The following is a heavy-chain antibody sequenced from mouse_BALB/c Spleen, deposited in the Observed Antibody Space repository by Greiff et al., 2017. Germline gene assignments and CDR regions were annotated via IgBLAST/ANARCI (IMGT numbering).Heavy chain of an antibody. CDR1: GFTFSSYA. Sequence: EVKLVESGGGLVKPGGSLKLSCAASGFTFSSYAMSWVRQTPEKRLEWVASISSGGSTYYPDSVKGRFTISRDNARNILYLQMSSLRSEDTAMYYCARGENYRYDLWYFDVWGAGTTVTVSS. CDR2: ISSGGST. D-gene: IGHD2-14*01. CDR3: ARGENYRYDLWYFDV. J-gene: IGHJ1*01. V-gene: IGHV5-6-5*01.